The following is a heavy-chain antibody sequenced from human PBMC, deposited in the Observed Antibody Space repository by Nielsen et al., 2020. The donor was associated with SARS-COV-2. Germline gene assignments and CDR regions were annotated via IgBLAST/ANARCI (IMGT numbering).Heavy chain of an antibody. CDR3: ARGGYNIYDFDY. Sequence: SETLSLTCTVSGVSVSSGSYFWSWIRQPPGKRLEWIGYMFYIGTANYNPSFQSRVNISVDTSKNQFSLKLNSVTAADTAIYYCARGGYNIYDFDYWGRGTLVTVSS. CDR2: MFYIGTA. CDR1: GVSVSSGSYF. J-gene: IGHJ4*02. V-gene: IGHV4-61*01. D-gene: IGHD5-24*01.